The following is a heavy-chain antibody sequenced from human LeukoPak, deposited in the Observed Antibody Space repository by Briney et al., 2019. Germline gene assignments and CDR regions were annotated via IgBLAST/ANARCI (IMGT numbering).Heavy chain of an antibody. CDR3: ARKARPWFDP. J-gene: IGHJ5*02. D-gene: IGHD6-6*01. CDR2: INPSDGKT. V-gene: IGHV1-46*01. CDR1: GYTFTNYY. Sequence: ASVKVSCKASGYTFTNYYMHWVRQAPGQGLEWMGIINPSDGKTSYAQKFQGRVIMTRDTSTSTAYMELRRLRSDDTAVYYCARKARPWFDPWGQGTLVTVSS.